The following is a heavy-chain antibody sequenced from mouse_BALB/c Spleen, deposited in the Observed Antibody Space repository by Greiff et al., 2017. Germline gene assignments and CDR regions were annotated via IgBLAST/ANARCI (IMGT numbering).Heavy chain of an antibody. V-gene: IGHV1-31*01. J-gene: IGHJ2*01. D-gene: IGHD1-1*01. CDR2: IDPFNGGT. CDR3: ARASYYGSFDY. Sequence: VQLKQSGPELMKPGASVKISCKASGYSFTSYYMHWVKQSHGKSLEWIGYIDPFNGGTSYNQKFKGKATLTVDKSSSTAYMQLSSLTSEDSAVYYCARASYYGSFDYWGQGTTLTVSS. CDR1: GYSFTSYY.